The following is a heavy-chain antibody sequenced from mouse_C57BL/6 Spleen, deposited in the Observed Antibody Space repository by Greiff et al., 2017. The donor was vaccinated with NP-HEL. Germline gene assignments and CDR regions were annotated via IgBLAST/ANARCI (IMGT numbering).Heavy chain of an antibody. CDR2: IWGDGST. J-gene: IGHJ2*01. CDR3: TKITYDYDGYYFDY. D-gene: IGHD2-4*01. Sequence: QVQLKESGPGLVAPSQSLSITCTVSGFSLTSYGVSWVRQPPGKRLVWLGAIWGDGSTNYHSALISRLSISKDNSNSQIFLRLNSLQTDDTATYYCTKITYDYDGYYFDYWGQGTALTVAS. CDR1: GFSLTSYG. V-gene: IGHV2-3*01.